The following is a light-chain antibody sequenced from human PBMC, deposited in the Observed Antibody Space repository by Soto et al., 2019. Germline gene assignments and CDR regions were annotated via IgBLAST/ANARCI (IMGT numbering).Light chain of an antibody. Sequence: DLQMTQSPSTLSAFVGDRVTITCRATQDINNWLAWYQQKPGRAPRLLIYDVSTLQTGVPSRFSGRGPGTEATLNITSLQPDAVATYYCQQYFHYPVTFGRGTKVEIK. CDR2: DVS. V-gene: IGKV1-5*01. CDR1: QDINNW. CDR3: QQYFHYPVT. J-gene: IGKJ2*01.